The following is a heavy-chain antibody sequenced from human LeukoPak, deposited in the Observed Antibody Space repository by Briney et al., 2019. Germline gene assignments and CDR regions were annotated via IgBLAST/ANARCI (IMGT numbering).Heavy chain of an antibody. CDR1: GFTFNNYA. Sequence: GGSLRLSCAASGFTFNNYAMSWVRQAPGKGLEWVSVITGSGDATYYADSVKGRFTISRDNSKNTLYLQMSSLRAEDTAIYYCARDPVTAMGYFDYWGQGTLVTVSS. CDR3: ARDPVTAMGYFDY. D-gene: IGHD5-18*01. CDR2: ITGSGDAT. V-gene: IGHV3-23*01. J-gene: IGHJ4*02.